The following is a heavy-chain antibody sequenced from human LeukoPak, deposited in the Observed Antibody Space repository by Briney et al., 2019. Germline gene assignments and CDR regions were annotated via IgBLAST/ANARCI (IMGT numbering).Heavy chain of an antibody. J-gene: IGHJ4*02. D-gene: IGHD1-26*01. Sequence: PGGSLRLSCAASGFAFSSYSMNWVRQAPGKGLEWVSSISSSSSYIYYADSVKGRFTISRDNAKNSLYLQMNSLRAEDTAVYYCAREYVGPWYFDYWGQGTLVTVSS. V-gene: IGHV3-21*01. CDR3: AREYVGPWYFDY. CDR2: ISSSSSYI. CDR1: GFAFSSYS.